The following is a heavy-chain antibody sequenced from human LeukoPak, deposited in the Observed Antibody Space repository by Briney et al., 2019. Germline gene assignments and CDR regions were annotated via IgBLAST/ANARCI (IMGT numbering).Heavy chain of an antibody. D-gene: IGHD6-13*01. CDR3: KGSSWYNYYYMDV. CDR1: GFTFSNYA. J-gene: IGHJ6*03. CDR2: ISSSSSTI. V-gene: IGHV3-48*02. Sequence: GGSLRLSCAASGFTFSNYAMNWVHQAPGKGLEWVSYISSSSSTIYYADSMKGRFTISRDNAKNSLYLQMNSLRDEDTAVYYCKGSSWYNYYYMDVWGKGTTVTVSS.